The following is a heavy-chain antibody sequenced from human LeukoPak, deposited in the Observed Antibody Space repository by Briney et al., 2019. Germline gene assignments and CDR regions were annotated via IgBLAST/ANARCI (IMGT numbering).Heavy chain of an antibody. V-gene: IGHV3-53*01. Sequence: GGSLRLSCAASGFTVSSNYMSWVRQAPGKGLEWVSVIYSGGSTYYADSVKGRFTISRDNSKNTLYLQMNSLRAEDTAVYYCAREGWGRGGYYYGMDVWGQGTTVTVSS. J-gene: IGHJ6*02. CDR2: IYSGGST. D-gene: IGHD7-27*01. CDR3: AREGWGRGGYYYGMDV. CDR1: GFTVSSNY.